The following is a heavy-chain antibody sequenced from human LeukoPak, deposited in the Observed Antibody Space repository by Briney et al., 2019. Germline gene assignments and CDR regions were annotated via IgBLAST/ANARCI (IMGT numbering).Heavy chain of an antibody. CDR3: ARGERFAYFQH. D-gene: IGHD3-10*01. CDR1: GGTFSSYA. J-gene: IGHJ1*01. V-gene: IGHV1-69*06. Sequence: PVKVSCKASGGTFSSYAISWVRQAPGQGLEWMGGIIPIFGTANYAQKFQGRVTITADKSTSTAYMELSSLRSEDTAVYYCARGERFAYFQHWGQGTLVTVSS. CDR2: IIPIFGTA.